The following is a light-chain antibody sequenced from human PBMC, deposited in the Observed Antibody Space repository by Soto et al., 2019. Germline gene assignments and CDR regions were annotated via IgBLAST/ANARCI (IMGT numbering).Light chain of an antibody. CDR3: QQSESLPLT. J-gene: IGKJ4*01. CDR2: STS. CDR1: QGINSW. Sequence: DIQMTQSPSSVSASVGDRVTITCRASQGINSWLAWYQQKPGKAPKLLIYSTSNLQSWVPSRFSGSGSGTDFTLTITSLQPEDFATYFCQQSESLPLTFGGGTKVEIK. V-gene: IGKV1D-12*01.